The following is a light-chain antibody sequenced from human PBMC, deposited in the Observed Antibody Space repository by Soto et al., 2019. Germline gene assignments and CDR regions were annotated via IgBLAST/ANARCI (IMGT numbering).Light chain of an antibody. CDR1: NSNIGTNA. Sequence: QSVLTQPPSASGTPGQRVTISCSGSNSNIGTNAVYWFQHLPGLAPKVLIYRDDQRPSGVSDRFSGSKSGTSCSLAISGLRPEDEADYSCASWDDTLNAVVFGEGTQLTVL. CDR2: RDD. V-gene: IGLV1-47*01. J-gene: IGLJ3*02. CDR3: ASWDDTLNAVV.